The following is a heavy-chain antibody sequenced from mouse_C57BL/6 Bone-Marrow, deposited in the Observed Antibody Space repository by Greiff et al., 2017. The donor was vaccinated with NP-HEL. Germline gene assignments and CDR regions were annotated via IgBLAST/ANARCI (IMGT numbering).Heavy chain of an antibody. CDR1: GYAFTNYL. D-gene: IGHD2-5*01. J-gene: IGHJ1*03. V-gene: IGHV1-54*01. Sequence: VQLQQSGAELVRPGTSVKVSCKASGYAFTNYLIEWVKQRPGQGLEWIGVINPGSGGTNYNEKFKGKATLNADKSSSTAYMQLSSLTSEDSAVYFCARRGNYSNYGYFDVWGTGTTVTVSS. CDR3: ARRGNYSNYGYFDV. CDR2: INPGSGGT.